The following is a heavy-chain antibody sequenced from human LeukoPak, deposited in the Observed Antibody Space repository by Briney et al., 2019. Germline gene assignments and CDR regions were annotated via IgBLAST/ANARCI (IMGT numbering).Heavy chain of an antibody. J-gene: IGHJ3*01. CDR2: IGKSGDT. CDR3: ARGAYTAFDV. Sequence: GGSLRLSCAASLLSFSTHDMLWARQAKGEGLESVSGIGKSGDTYYVGSVKGRFTISRDNAKNSLYLQLHSMRSGDSAVYYCARGAYTAFDVWGQGTVVTVSS. V-gene: IGHV3-13*04. D-gene: IGHD3-16*01. CDR1: LLSFSTHD.